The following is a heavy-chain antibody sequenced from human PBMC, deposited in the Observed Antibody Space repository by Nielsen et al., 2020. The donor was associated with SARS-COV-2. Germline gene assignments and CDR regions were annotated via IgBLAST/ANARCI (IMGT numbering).Heavy chain of an antibody. V-gene: IGHV3-48*04. D-gene: IGHD1-20*01. J-gene: IGHJ4*02. CDR1: GFTFSSYS. CDR2: ISSSSSTI. Sequence: GSLRLSCAASGFTFSSYSMNWVRQAPGKGLEWVSYISSSSSTIYYADSVKGRFTISRDNAKNSLYLQMNSLRAEDTAVYYCARIRYNWNSQVDYWGQGTLVTVSS. CDR3: ARIRYNWNSQVDY.